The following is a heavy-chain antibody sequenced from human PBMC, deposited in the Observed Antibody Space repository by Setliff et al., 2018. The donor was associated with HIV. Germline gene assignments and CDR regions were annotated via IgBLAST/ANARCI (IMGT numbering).Heavy chain of an antibody. D-gene: IGHD1-26*01. Sequence: GASVKVSCKASGYTFTIYYMHWVRQAPGQGLEWMAVINPSGGSTNYAQKFQGRVTMTRDKSTSTAYMELSSLRSEDTAVYYCATTKYSGSYAGGGAFDIWGQGTMVTVSS. CDR1: GYTFTIYY. CDR3: ATTKYSGSYAGGGAFDI. V-gene: IGHV1-46*01. CDR2: INPSGGST. J-gene: IGHJ3*02.